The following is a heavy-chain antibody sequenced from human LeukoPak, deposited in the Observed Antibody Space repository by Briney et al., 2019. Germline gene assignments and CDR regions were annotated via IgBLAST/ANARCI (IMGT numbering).Heavy chain of an antibody. CDR1: GFTFSSYS. V-gene: IGHV3-21*01. D-gene: IGHD1-26*01. J-gene: IGHJ3*02. CDR3: AISTKSSGAFDI. Sequence: GGSLRLSCAASGFTFSSYSMNWVRQAPGKGLEWVSSISSSSSYIYYADSVKGRFTISRDNAKNSLYLQMNSLRAEDTAVYYCAISTKSSGAFDIWGQGTTVTVSS. CDR2: ISSSSSYI.